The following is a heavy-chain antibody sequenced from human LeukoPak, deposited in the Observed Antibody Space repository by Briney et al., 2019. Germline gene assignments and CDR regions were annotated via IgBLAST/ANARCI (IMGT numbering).Heavy chain of an antibody. Sequence: PGGSLRLSCAASGFPFSYYWMHWVRQAPGKGLVWISRIDGDGSSTSYPDSVKGRFSISRDNAKNTVYLQMDSLRAEDTAVYYCARVGRLQSFDAFDIWGQGTTVTVSS. V-gene: IGHV3-74*01. CDR3: ARVGRLQSFDAFDI. CDR1: GFPFSYYW. D-gene: IGHD4-11*01. J-gene: IGHJ3*02. CDR2: IDGDGSST.